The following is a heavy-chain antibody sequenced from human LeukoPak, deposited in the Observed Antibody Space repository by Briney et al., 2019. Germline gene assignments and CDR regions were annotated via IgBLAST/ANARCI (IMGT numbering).Heavy chain of an antibody. V-gene: IGHV4-34*01. CDR3: ARASPRSRDSSGYYSDY. CDR2: INHSGST. D-gene: IGHD3-22*01. CDR1: GGSFSGYY. J-gene: IGHJ4*02. Sequence: PSETLSLTCAVYGGSFSGYYWSWIRQPPGKGLEWIGEINHSGSTNYNPSLKSRVTISVDTSKNRFSLKLSSVTAADTAVYYCARASPRSRDSSGYYSDYWGQGTLVTVSS.